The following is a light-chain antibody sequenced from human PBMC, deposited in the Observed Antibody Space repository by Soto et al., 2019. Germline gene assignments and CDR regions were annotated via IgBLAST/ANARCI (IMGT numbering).Light chain of an antibody. J-gene: IGLJ3*02. V-gene: IGLV2-14*01. CDR3: SSYTSADSWV. CDR2: EVS. CDR1: SSDIGGHNY. Sequence: QSFLTQPASVSGPPGQSITISCTGSSSDIGGHNYVSWYQHHPDKAPKLVIYEVSDRPLGVSNRFSGSKSGNTASLTISGLQTEDEADYYCSSYTSADSWVFGGGTQLTVL.